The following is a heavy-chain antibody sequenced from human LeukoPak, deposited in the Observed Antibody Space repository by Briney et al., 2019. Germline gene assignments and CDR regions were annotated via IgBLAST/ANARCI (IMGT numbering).Heavy chain of an antibody. Sequence: SETLSLTCTVSGGSITNNYWAWIQQPPGKGLEWIGYTHDSGNSNYNPSLRSRVTISIDTSKNQFSLKLTSVTAADTAVYYCARDRSAAPADYWGQGTLVTVSS. V-gene: IGHV4-59*13. CDR2: THDSGNS. CDR3: ARDRSAAPADY. J-gene: IGHJ4*02. CDR1: GGSITNNY. D-gene: IGHD6-13*01.